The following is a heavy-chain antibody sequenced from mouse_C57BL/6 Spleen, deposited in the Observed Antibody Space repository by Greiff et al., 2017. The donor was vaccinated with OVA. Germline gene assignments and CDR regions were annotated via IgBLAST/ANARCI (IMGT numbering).Heavy chain of an antibody. D-gene: IGHD1-1*01. CDR3: TRTTTVVVFDY. Sequence: VQLKESGAELVRPGASVTLSCKASGYTFTDYEMHWVKQTPVHGLEWIGAIDPETGGTAYNQKFKGKAILTADKSSSTAYMELRSLTSEDSAVYYCTRTTTVVVFDYWGQGTTLTVSS. CDR1: GYTFTDYE. J-gene: IGHJ2*01. V-gene: IGHV1-15*01. CDR2: IDPETGGT.